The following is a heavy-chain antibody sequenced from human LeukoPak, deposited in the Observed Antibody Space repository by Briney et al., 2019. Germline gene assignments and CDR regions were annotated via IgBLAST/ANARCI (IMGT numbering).Heavy chain of an antibody. CDR1: GFTFSSYG. V-gene: IGHV3-33*01. Sequence: GGSLRLSCAASGFTFSSYGMHWVRQAPGKGLEWVAVIWYDGTNKYYADSVKGRFTTSRDNSKNTLYLQMNSLRAEDTAVYYCARAEQPLGFYYYGMDVWGQGTTVTVSS. J-gene: IGHJ6*02. CDR2: IWYDGTNK. CDR3: ARAEQPLGFYYYGMDV. D-gene: IGHD1/OR15-1a*01.